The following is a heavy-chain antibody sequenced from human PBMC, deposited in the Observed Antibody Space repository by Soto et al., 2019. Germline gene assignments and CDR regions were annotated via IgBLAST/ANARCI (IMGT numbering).Heavy chain of an antibody. D-gene: IGHD3-22*01. CDR3: DTMIVVVSGATDAFDI. CDR1: GFTFSSYA. J-gene: IGHJ3*02. CDR2: ISGSGGST. Sequence: GGSLRLSCAASGFTFSSYAMSWARQAPGKGLEWVSAISGSGGSTYYADSVKGRFTISRDNSKNTLYLQMNSLRAEDTAVYYCDTMIVVVSGATDAFDIWGQGTMVTVSS. V-gene: IGHV3-23*01.